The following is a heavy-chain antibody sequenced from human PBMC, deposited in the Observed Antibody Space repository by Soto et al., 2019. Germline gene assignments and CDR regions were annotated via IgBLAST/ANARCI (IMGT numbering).Heavy chain of an antibody. Sequence: QVQLQESGPGLVKPSQTLSLTCSVSGGSISSGDHYWSWIRQPPGKGLEWIGYIYYSGSTYYNPALQSRVTISVDTSKNQFSLKLSSVTAADPAVYYGARGGGGYYFDYWGQGTLVTVSS. V-gene: IGHV4-30-4*01. CDR1: GGSISSGDHY. CDR2: IYYSGST. D-gene: IGHD1-26*01. J-gene: IGHJ4*02. CDR3: ARGGGGYYFDY.